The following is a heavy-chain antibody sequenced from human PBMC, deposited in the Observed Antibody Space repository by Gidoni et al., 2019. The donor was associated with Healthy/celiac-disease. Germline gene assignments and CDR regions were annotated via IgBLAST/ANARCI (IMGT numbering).Heavy chain of an antibody. Sequence: EVQLVEAGGGLVQPVGALRLSCAASGFTFSSYAMSWVRQAPGKCLEWVSAIRCSGGSTYYADSVKGRFTISRDNSKNTLYLQMNSLRAEDTAVYYCAKSEDGAVAGNFDYWGQGTLVTVSS. J-gene: IGHJ4*02. V-gene: IGHV3-23*04. D-gene: IGHD6-19*01. CDR2: IRCSGGST. CDR1: GFTFSSYA. CDR3: AKSEDGAVAGNFDY.